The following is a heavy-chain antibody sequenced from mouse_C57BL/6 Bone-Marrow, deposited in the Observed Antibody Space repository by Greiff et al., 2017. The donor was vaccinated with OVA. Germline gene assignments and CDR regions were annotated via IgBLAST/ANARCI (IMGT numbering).Heavy chain of an antibody. CDR1: GFTFSSYA. D-gene: IGHD1-1*01. CDR3: TRDYYGSSWYYFDY. Sequence: EVHLVESGEGLVKPGGSLKLSCAASGFTFSSYAMSWVRQTPEKRLEWVAYISSGGDYIYYADTVKGRFTISRDNARNTLYLQMSSLKSEDTAMYYCTRDYYGSSWYYFDYWGQGTTLTVSS. CDR2: ISSGGDYI. V-gene: IGHV5-9-1*02. J-gene: IGHJ2*01.